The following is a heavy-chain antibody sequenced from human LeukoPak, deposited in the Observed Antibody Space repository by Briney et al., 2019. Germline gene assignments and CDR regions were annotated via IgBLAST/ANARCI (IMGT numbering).Heavy chain of an antibody. Sequence: SETLSLTCAVYGGSFSGYYWSWIRQPPGKGLEWIGEINHSGSTNYNPSLKSRVTISVDTSKNQFPLKLSSVTAADTAVYYCARSVVVPAAIRGAWFDPWGQGTLVTVSS. V-gene: IGHV4-34*01. CDR2: INHSGST. D-gene: IGHD2-2*02. CDR3: ARSVVVPAAIRGAWFDP. J-gene: IGHJ5*02. CDR1: GGSFSGYY.